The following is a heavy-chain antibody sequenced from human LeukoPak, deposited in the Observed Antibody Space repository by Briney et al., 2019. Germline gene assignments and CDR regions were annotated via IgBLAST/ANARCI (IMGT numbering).Heavy chain of an antibody. Sequence: ASVKVSCKASGYTFTSYDIKWVRQATGQGHEWMGWMNPNSGNTGYAKKFQGRVTTTRNTCISTGYMELSSLRSEDTAVYYCARANSYDSSGNFYYWGQGALVTVSS. V-gene: IGHV1-8*01. CDR1: GYTFTSYD. D-gene: IGHD3-22*01. J-gene: IGHJ4*02. CDR3: ARANSYDSSGNFYY. CDR2: MNPNSGNT.